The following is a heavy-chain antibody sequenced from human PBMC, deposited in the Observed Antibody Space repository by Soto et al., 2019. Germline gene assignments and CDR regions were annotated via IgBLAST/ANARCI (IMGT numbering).Heavy chain of an antibody. CDR1: GYTFTSYG. CDR2: ISAYNGNT. CDR3: ARADSSGWYFDY. D-gene: IGHD6-19*01. V-gene: IGHV1-18*01. J-gene: IGHJ4*02. Sequence: ASVKVSCKASGYTFTSYGISWVRQAPGQGLEWMGWISAYNGNTNYAQKLQGRVNMTTDTSTSTAYMELRSLRSDDTAVYYCARADSSGWYFDYWGQGTLVTVSS.